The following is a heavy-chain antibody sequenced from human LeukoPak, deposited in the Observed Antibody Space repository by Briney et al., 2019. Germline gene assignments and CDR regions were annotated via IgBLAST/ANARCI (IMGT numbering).Heavy chain of an antibody. CDR1: GGCFSGCY. CDR3: ARRRGYSYGFGY. Sequence: SETLSLTCAVYGGCFSGCYWSWIRQPPGKGLEWIGEINHSGSTNYNPSLKSRVTISVDTSKNQFSLKLSSVTAADTAVYYCARRRGYSYGFGYWGQGTLVTVSS. V-gene: IGHV4-34*01. CDR2: INHSGST. J-gene: IGHJ4*02. D-gene: IGHD5-18*01.